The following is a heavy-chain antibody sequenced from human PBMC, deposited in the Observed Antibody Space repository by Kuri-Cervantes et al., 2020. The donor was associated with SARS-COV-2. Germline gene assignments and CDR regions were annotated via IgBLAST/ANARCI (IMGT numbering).Heavy chain of an antibody. V-gene: IGHV3-48*03. CDR3: AKGHNSGWHKPPIDY. CDR1: GFTFSSYE. CDR2: ISSSGSTI. D-gene: IGHD6-19*01. Sequence: GESLKISCAASGFTFSSYEMNWVRQAPGKGLEWVSYISSSGSTIYYADSVKGRFTISRDNAKNSLYLQMNSLRAEDTAVYYCAKGHNSGWHKPPIDYWGQGALVTVSS. J-gene: IGHJ4*02.